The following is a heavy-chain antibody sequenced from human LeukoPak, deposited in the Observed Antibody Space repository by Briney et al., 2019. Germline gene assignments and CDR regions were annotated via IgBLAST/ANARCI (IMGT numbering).Heavy chain of an antibody. V-gene: IGHV5-51*01. CDR3: ARRGMATIKGDAFDI. D-gene: IGHD5-24*01. J-gene: IGHJ3*02. CDR1: GYSFTSYW. Sequence: GESLKISCKGSGYSFTSYWIGWVRQMPGKGLEWMGIIYPGDSDTRYSPSFQGQVTISADKSISTAYLQWSSLKASDTAVYYCARRGMATIKGDAFDIWGQGTMVTVSS. CDR2: IYPGDSDT.